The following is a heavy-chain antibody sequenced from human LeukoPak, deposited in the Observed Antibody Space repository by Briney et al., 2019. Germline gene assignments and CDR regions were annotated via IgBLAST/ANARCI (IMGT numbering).Heavy chain of an antibody. CDR1: GGSISSSSYN. CDR2: IDNIGST. V-gene: IGHV4-39*02. J-gene: IGHJ5*02. CDR3: AREERMRWFDP. D-gene: IGHD1-1*01. Sequence: SETLSLTCTVSGGSISSSSYNWAWIRQPPGKGLEWIGNIDNIGSTYYNPSLQSRVTISVDKSKDQLSLKLNSVAAADTAVYYCAREERMRWFDPWGQGTLVTVSS.